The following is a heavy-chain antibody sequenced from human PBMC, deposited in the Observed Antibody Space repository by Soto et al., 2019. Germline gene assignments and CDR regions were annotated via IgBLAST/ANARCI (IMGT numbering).Heavy chain of an antibody. D-gene: IGHD1-26*01. CDR1: GYTFTSYA. CDR3: ARGVVGATFDY. J-gene: IGHJ4*02. V-gene: IGHV1-3*01. Sequence: QVQLVQSGAEVKKPGASVKVSCKASGYTFTSYAMHWVRQAPGQRFEWMGWINAGNGNTKYSQKFQGRVTITRDTSASTAYMELSSLRSEDTAVYYCARGVVGATFDYWGQGTLVTVSS. CDR2: INAGNGNT.